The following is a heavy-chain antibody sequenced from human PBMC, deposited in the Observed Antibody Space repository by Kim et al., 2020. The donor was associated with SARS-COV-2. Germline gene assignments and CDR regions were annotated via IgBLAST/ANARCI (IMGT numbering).Heavy chain of an antibody. CDR2: INGPAANT. J-gene: IGHJ4*03. Sequence: GGSLRLSCAASGFTFDDYAMSWVRQAPGKGLEWVAGINGPAANTGYADSVKGRFTISRDNSQNSVYLQMNSLRAEDTAIYYCATSPPSHFGYCGHGTLGT. CDR1: GFTFDDYA. V-gene: IGHV3-20*04. CDR3: ATSPPSHFGY.